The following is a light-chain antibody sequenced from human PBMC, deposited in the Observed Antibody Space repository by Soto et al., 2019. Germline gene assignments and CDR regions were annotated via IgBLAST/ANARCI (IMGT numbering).Light chain of an antibody. CDR3: SSYAGSNNLV. J-gene: IGLJ2*01. CDR1: SSDVGGYNY. CDR2: XXX. V-gene: IGLV2-8*01. Sequence: QSVLTQPPSASGSPGQSVTISCTGTSSDVGGYNYVSWYQQHPGKAPXLMIXXXXXXXXXXPDRFXGSKSGNTXSLTVSGXXXXXXXXYYCSSYAGSNNLVFGGGTKLTVL.